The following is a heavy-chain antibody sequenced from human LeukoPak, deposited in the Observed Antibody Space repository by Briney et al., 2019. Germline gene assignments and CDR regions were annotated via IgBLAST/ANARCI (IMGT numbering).Heavy chain of an antibody. J-gene: IGHJ4*02. CDR1: GFTFSSYA. V-gene: IGHV3-23*01. Sequence: PGGSLRLSCAASGFTFSSYAMSWVRQAPGKGLEWGSAISGSGGSTYYADSVKGRFTSSTENSKRTLYLKMNSLRAEDPAVYSCAKSGLVGATYFAYCGQGTLVTVSS. CDR2: ISGSGGST. D-gene: IGHD1-26*01. CDR3: AKSGLVGATYFAY.